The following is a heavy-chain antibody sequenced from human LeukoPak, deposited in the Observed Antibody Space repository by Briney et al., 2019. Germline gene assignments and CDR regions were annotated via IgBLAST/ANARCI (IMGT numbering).Heavy chain of an antibody. V-gene: IGHV1-2*02. CDR1: GYTFTGYY. J-gene: IGHJ5*02. CDR3: ARGPVGATSGSAWFDP. Sequence: ASVKVSCKASGYTFTGYYMHWVRQAPGQGLEWMGWIHPNTGDTHYAQKFQGRVTMTRDTSISTAYMELSSLRSEDTAVYYCARGPVGATSGSAWFDPWGQGTLVIVSS. CDR2: IHPNTGDT. D-gene: IGHD1-26*01.